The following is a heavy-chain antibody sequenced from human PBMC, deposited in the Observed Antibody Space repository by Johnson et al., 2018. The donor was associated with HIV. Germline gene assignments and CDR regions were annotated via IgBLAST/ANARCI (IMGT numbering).Heavy chain of an antibody. CDR3: AKGLYYGGSGDYAFDM. CDR1: GFTFSRSW. J-gene: IGHJ3*02. D-gene: IGHD2-21*01. V-gene: IGHV3-7*01. CDR2: IKQDGSNK. Sequence: VQPLESGGGLVQPAASLRLSCAPSGFTFSRSWMSWVRQAPGKGLVWVANIKQDGSNKYYADSVKGRFTISRDNSKNTLYLQMNSLRVEDTAVYYCAKGLYYGGSGDYAFDMWGQGTMVTVSS.